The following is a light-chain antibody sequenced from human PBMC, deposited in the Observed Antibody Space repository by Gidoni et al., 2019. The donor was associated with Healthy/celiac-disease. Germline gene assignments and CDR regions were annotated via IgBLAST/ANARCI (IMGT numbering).Light chain of an antibody. J-gene: IGKJ1*01. Sequence: EIVLTQSPATLSLSPGERATLSCRASQRVSSSLAWYQQKPGQAPRLLIYDASNRATGIPARFIGSGSGTDFTLTISSLEPEDFAVYYCQQRSNWPRTFGQGTKVEIK. V-gene: IGKV3-11*01. CDR1: QRVSSS. CDR2: DAS. CDR3: QQRSNWPRT.